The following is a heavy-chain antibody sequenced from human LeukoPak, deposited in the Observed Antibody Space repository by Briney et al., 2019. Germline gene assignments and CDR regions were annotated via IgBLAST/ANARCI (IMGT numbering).Heavy chain of an antibody. CDR1: GFTFSSYA. J-gene: IGHJ5*02. Sequence: PGGSLRLSCVASGFTFSSYAMSWVRQAPGKGLEWVSAISGSGGSTYYADSVKGRFTISRDNSKNTLYLQMNSLRAEDTAVYYCAKVRSGSYFFDSNKHNWFDPWGQGTLVTVSS. CDR3: AKVRSGSYFFDSNKHNWFDP. V-gene: IGHV3-23*01. CDR2: ISGSGGST. D-gene: IGHD1-26*01.